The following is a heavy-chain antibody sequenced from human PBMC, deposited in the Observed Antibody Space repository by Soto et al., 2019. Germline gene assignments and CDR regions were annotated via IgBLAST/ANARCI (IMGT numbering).Heavy chain of an antibody. Sequence: SETLSLTCAVYGGSFSGYYWSWIRQPPGKGLEWIGEINHSGSTNYNPSLKSRVTISVDTSKNQFSLKLSSVTAADTAVYYCARRVPAAIIGVWGKGTTVTVSS. CDR2: INHSGST. D-gene: IGHD2-2*01. CDR3: ARRVPAAIIGV. CDR1: GGSFSGYY. J-gene: IGHJ6*04. V-gene: IGHV4-34*01.